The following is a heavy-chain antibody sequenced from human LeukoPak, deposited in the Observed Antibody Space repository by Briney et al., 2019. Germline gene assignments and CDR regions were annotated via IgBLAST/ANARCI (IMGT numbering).Heavy chain of an antibody. CDR2: ISSSSSTI. Sequence: PGGSLRLSCAASGFTFSSYSMNWVRQAPGKGLEWVSYISSSSSTIYYADSVKGRFTISRDNAKNSLYLQMNSLRAEDTAVYYCARDGREDTVLFDYWGQGTLVTVSS. CDR1: GFTFSSYS. V-gene: IGHV3-48*01. D-gene: IGHD5-18*01. CDR3: ARDGREDTVLFDY. J-gene: IGHJ4*02.